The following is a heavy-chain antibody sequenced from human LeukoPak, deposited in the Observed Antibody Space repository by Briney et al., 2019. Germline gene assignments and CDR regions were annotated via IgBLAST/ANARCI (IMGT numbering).Heavy chain of an antibody. Sequence: GRSLRLSCAASGFTFSTYAMHWVRQAPGKGLEWVALISYDGSNKYYADSVKGRFTISRDNSKNTLYLQMNSLRAEDTAVYYCAKGIAAAGTGPKYYYYYYMDVWGKGTTVTISS. D-gene: IGHD6-13*01. CDR2: ISYDGSNK. CDR3: AKGIAAAGTGPKYYYYYYMDV. J-gene: IGHJ6*03. V-gene: IGHV3-30*04. CDR1: GFTFSTYA.